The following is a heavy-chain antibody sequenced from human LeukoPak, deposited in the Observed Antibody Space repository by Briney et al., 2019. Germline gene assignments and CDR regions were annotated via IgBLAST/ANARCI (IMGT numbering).Heavy chain of an antibody. CDR1: GYSINSGYY. J-gene: IGHJ5*02. V-gene: IGHV4-38-2*02. CDR3: ARRIVTAGGWFDP. Sequence: SETLSLTCTVSGYSINSGYYWGWIRQPPGKGLEWIGSIYYSGSTYYNPSLKSRVTISVDTSKNQFSLKLSSVTAADTAVYYCARRIVTAGGWFDPWGQGTLVTVSS. CDR2: IYYSGST. D-gene: IGHD6-13*01.